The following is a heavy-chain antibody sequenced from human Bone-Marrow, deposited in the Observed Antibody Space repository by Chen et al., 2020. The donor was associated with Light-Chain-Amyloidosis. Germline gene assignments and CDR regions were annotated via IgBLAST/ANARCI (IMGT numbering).Heavy chain of an antibody. CDR2: IRGKAYGGTT. Sequence: EVQLVESGGGLVQPGRSLRLSCTASGFTFHAFGLSSVRQAPGKGLEWISFIRGKAYGGTTEYAASVRGRFTISRDDSRGIAYLQMDSLRIDDTAVYYCTRDTAFRSSWYSNYYFEYWGQGSLVTVSS. V-gene: IGHV3-49*04. D-gene: IGHD6-13*01. J-gene: IGHJ4*02. CDR3: TRDTAFRSSWYSNYYFEY. CDR1: GFTFHAFG.